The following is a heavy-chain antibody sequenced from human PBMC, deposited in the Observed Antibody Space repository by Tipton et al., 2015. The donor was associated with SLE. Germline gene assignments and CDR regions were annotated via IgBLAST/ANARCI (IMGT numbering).Heavy chain of an antibody. J-gene: IGHJ6*03. CDR1: GGSFSGYY. CDR2: INHSGST. Sequence: TLSLTCAVYGGSFSGYYWSWIRQPPGKGLEWIGEINHSGSTNYNPSLKSRLTISVDTSKNQFSLKLTSVTPADTAVYYCTHSTDYYYMDVWGEGTTVTVSS. D-gene: IGHD5-18*01. V-gene: IGHV4-34*09. CDR3: THSTDYYYMDV.